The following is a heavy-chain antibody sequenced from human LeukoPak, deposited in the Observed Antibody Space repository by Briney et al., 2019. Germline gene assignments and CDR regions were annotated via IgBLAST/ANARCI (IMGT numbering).Heavy chain of an antibody. CDR1: GFTFSSYA. D-gene: IGHD2-2*02. Sequence: GGSLRLSCAASGFTFSSYAMSWVRQAPGKGLEWVSAISGGGGSTYYADSVKGRFTISRDNSKNTLYLQMNSLRAEDTAVYYCAKGGPGDIVVVPAAIAFDYWGQGTLVTVSS. CDR2: ISGGGGST. V-gene: IGHV3-23*01. CDR3: AKGGPGDIVVVPAAIAFDY. J-gene: IGHJ4*02.